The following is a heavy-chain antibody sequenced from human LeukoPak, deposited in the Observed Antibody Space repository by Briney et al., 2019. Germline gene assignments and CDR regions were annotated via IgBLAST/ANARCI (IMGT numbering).Heavy chain of an antibody. CDR3: ARGLLNYDILTGYLSGDDYFDY. CDR2: INPNSGGT. J-gene: IGHJ4*02. D-gene: IGHD3-9*01. CDR1: GYTFTGYY. Sequence: ASVKVSCKASGYTFTGYYMHWVRQAPGQGLEWMGWINPNSGGTNYAQKFQGRVTMTRDTSISTAYMELSRLRSDDTAVYDCARGLLNYDILTGYLSGDDYFDYWGQGTLVTVSS. V-gene: IGHV1-2*02.